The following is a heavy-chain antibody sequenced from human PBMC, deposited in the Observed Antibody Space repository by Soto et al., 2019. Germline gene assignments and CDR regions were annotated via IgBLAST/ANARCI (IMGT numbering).Heavy chain of an antibody. V-gene: IGHV4-61*01. CDR3: ARDDTAMTGYYYYGMDV. D-gene: IGHD5-18*01. Sequence: SETLSLTCTVSGGSVSSGSYYWSWIRQPPGKGLEWIGYIYYSGSTNYNPSLKSRVTISVVTSKNQFSLKLSSVTAADTAVYYCARDDTAMTGYYYYGMDVWGQGTTVTVSS. J-gene: IGHJ6*02. CDR1: GGSVSSGSYY. CDR2: IYYSGST.